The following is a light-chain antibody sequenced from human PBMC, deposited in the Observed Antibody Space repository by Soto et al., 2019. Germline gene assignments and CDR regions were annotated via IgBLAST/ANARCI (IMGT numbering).Light chain of an antibody. CDR2: GTS. J-gene: IGKJ2*01. CDR1: QSVSSK. Sequence: EIVMTQSPATLSVSPGERATLSCRASQSVSSKLAWYQQKPGQAPRLLIYGTSTRAAGIPARFSGSGSGTEFALTISSLQSEDFAVYYCQQYNNWPAGYTFGQGTKLEIK. CDR3: QQYNNWPAGYT. V-gene: IGKV3-15*01.